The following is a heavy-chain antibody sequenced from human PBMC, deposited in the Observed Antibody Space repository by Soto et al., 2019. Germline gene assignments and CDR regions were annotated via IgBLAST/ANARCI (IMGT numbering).Heavy chain of an antibody. V-gene: IGHV4-59*01. CDR2: IFYTGST. CDR1: GDSFSSYF. J-gene: IGHJ4*02. CDR3: AKRSGSYHFSLDF. D-gene: IGHD3-10*01. Sequence: SETLSLTCTVSGDSFSSYFWSWIRQPPGKGLEWIGYIFYTGSTNYNPSLKSRVTISVDTSKNQFSLKLSSVTAADTAVYYCAKRSGSYHFSLDFWGQGTLVTVS.